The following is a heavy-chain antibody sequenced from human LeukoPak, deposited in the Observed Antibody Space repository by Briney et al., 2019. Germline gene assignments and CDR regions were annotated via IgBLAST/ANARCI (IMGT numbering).Heavy chain of an antibody. Sequence: GGSLRLSCAASGFTFSGYGMSWVRQAPGKGLEWVSAISGSGGSTYYADSVKGRFTISRDNSKNTLYLQMNSLRAEDTAVYYCAKDPADIVVVVAATYVDPWGQGTLVTVSS. J-gene: IGHJ5*02. CDR3: AKDPADIVVVVAATYVDP. D-gene: IGHD2-15*01. V-gene: IGHV3-23*01. CDR1: GFTFSGYG. CDR2: ISGSGGST.